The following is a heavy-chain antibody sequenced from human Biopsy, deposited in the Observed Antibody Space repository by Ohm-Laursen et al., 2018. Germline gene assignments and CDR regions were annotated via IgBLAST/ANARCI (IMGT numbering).Heavy chain of an antibody. Sequence: SDTLSLTCSVSGGSIISYYWTWIRQPPGKGLEWIGHVYNGGITNSNPSLKSRVTISKDTSKNQFSLQVNPVTAADTAVYYCARTPRDSFWSGSYKRGLWFDPWGQGTLVIVSS. J-gene: IGHJ5*02. CDR2: VYNGGIT. V-gene: IGHV4-59*07. D-gene: IGHD3-3*01. CDR1: GGSIISYY. CDR3: ARTPRDSFWSGSYKRGLWFDP.